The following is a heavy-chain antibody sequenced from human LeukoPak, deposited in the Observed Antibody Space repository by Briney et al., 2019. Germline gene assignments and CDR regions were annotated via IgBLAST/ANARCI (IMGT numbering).Heavy chain of an antibody. J-gene: IGHJ5*02. V-gene: IGHV3-7*01. CDR2: IKQDGSEK. CDR3: ARDIRGRYCSSTSCPPFDP. Sequence: PGGSLRLSCAASGFTFSSYWMSWVRQAPGKGLEWVANIKQDGSEKYYVDSVKGRFTISRDNAKNSLYLQMNSLRAEDTAVYYCARDIRGRYCSSTSCPPFDPWGQGTLVTVSS. D-gene: IGHD2-2*01. CDR1: GFTFSSYW.